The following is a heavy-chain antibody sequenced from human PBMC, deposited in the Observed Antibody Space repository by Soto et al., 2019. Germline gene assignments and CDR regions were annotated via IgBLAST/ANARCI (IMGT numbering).Heavy chain of an antibody. CDR2: ISSSSTYI. Sequence: GGSLRLSCAASGFTFSSYSVNWVRQAPGKGLEWVSSISSSSTYIYYADSVKGRFTISRDNAKSSLYLQMNSLRAEDTALYYCAKDINREPSPGFDYWGQGTLVTVSS. J-gene: IGHJ4*02. V-gene: IGHV3-21*04. CDR1: GFTFSSYS. CDR3: AKDINREPSPGFDY.